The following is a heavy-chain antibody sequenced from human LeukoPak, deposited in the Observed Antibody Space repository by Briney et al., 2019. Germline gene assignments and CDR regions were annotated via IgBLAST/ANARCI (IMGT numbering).Heavy chain of an antibody. CDR2: IYNSGST. CDR3: AKRGYGYGFSY. D-gene: IGHD5-18*01. V-gene: IGHV4-39*01. Sequence: PSETLSLTCTVSGGSVSSSGYWWGWIRQSPGRGLEWIGTIYNSGSTYYNPSLKSRVTISIDTSKNQFSLKLSSVTAADTAVYYCAKRGYGYGFSYWGQGTLVTVSS. J-gene: IGHJ4*02. CDR1: GGSVSSSGYW.